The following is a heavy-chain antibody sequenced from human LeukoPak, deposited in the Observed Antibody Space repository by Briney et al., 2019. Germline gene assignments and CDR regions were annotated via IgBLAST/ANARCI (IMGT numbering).Heavy chain of an antibody. V-gene: IGHV4-39*02. CDR2: IYYNGNT. D-gene: IGHD5-18*01. CDR3: ARDTAGFDY. J-gene: IGHJ4*02. CDR1: GGSISSSSYY. Sequence: SQTLSLTCTVSGGSISSSSYYWGWIRQPPGKGLEWIGSIYYNGNTYYNPSLKSRVTISVDTSKNHFSLKLSAVTAADTAVYYCARDTAGFDYWGQGTLVTVSS.